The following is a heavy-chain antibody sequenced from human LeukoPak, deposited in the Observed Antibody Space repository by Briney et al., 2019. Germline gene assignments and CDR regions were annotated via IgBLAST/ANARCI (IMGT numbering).Heavy chain of an antibody. J-gene: IGHJ5*02. CDR3: ARRRYCSGGSCSQLGGNWFDP. D-gene: IGHD2-15*01. V-gene: IGHV1-8*03. Sequence: ASVKVSCKASGYTFTSYDINWVRQATGQGLEWMGWMNPNSGNTGYAQKFQGRVTITRNTSISTAYMELSSLRSEDTAVYYCARRRYCSGGSCSQLGGNWFDPWGQGTLVTVSS. CDR2: MNPNSGNT. CDR1: GYTFTSYD.